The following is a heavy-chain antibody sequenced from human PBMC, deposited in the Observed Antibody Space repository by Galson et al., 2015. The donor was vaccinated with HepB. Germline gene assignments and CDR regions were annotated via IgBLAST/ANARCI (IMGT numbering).Heavy chain of an antibody. CDR2: INPNSGGT. D-gene: IGHD3-3*01. J-gene: IGHJ6*02. CDR1: GYTFTGYY. V-gene: IGHV1-2*04. Sequence: SVKVSCKASGYTFTGYYMHWVRQAPGQGLEWMGWINPNSGGTNYAQKFQGWVTMTRDTSISTAYMELSRLRSDDTAVYYCARDHPKYYDFWSGYYSGGGMDVWGLGTTVTVSS. CDR3: ARDHPKYYDFWSGYYSGGGMDV.